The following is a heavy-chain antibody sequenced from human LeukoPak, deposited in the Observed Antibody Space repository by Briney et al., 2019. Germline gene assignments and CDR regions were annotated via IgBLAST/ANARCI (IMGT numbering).Heavy chain of an antibody. V-gene: IGHV3-23*01. Sequence: GGSLRLSCAASGFTFSNYAMSWVCQAPGKGLEWVSGISVSVGSTYYADSVKGRVTISRDNSKNTLYLQMNTLRAEDTAVYYCGKGLGALDYWGQGTLVTVSS. CDR1: GFTFSNYA. J-gene: IGHJ4*02. D-gene: IGHD7-27*01. CDR2: ISVSVGST. CDR3: GKGLGALDY.